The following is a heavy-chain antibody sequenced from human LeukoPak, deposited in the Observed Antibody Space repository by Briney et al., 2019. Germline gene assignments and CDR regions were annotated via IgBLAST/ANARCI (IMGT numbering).Heavy chain of an antibody. CDR1: GFTFDDYG. J-gene: IGHJ6*03. CDR3: ALHYRDYYYYMDV. V-gene: IGHV3-20*04. D-gene: IGHD1-26*01. Sequence: PGGSLRLSCAASGFTFDDYGMSWVRQAPGKGLEWVSGINWNGGSTGYADSVKGRFTISRDNAKNSLYLQMNSLRAEDTALYYCALHYRDYYYYMDVWGKGTTVTVSS. CDR2: INWNGGST.